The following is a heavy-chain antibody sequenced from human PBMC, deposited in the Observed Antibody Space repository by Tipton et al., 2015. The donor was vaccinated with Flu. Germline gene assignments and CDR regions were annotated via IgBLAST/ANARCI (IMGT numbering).Heavy chain of an antibody. J-gene: IGHJ3*02. D-gene: IGHD2-8*02. CDR2: VSHSGST. CDR3: ARRDCAGGICYSRVYDAFDI. Sequence: TLSLTCTVSGDSITSSSFYWGWIRQPPGKGLEWIGSVSHSGSTSYNPSLKSRIVMSIDTSKSQFSLTLRSVTAADTAVYYCARRDCAGGICYSRVYDAFDIWGQGTLVTVSS. CDR1: GDSITSSSFY. V-gene: IGHV4-39*07.